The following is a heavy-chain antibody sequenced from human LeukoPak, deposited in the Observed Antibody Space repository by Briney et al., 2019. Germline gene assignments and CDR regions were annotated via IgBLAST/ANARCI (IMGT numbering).Heavy chain of an antibody. V-gene: IGHV3-23*01. CDR3: AKLSGYCGTAICYFSFDY. Sequence: GGSLRLSXAASGFTFSSYAMSWVRQAPGKGLEWVSIISGSGGDTYYADSVKGRFTISRDNSKNTLYLQMNSLRAEDTAIYYCAKLSGYCGTAICYFSFDYWGQGALVTVSS. J-gene: IGHJ4*02. CDR1: GFTFSSYA. D-gene: IGHD2-2*03. CDR2: ISGSGGDT.